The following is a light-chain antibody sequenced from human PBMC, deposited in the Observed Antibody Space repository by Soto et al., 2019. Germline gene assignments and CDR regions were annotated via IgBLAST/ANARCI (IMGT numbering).Light chain of an antibody. V-gene: IGKV1-39*01. CDR1: QSISTY. CDR2: AAS. Sequence: DIQMTQSASSLSASVGDRVTITCRASQSISTYLNWYQQKPGKAPNLLIYAASSLQSGVPSRFIGSGSGTDFTLTISSLQPEDSATYYCQQSYRTSHTFGQGTRLEIK. J-gene: IGKJ5*01. CDR3: QQSYRTSHT.